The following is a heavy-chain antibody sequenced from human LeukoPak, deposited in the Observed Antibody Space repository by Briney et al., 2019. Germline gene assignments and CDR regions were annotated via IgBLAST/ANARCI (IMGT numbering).Heavy chain of an antibody. CDR3: ARGAFGAYFDY. CDR1: GGSISSGSYY. CDR2: IYTSGST. Sequence: SETLSLTCTVSGGSISSGSYYWSWIRQPAGKGLEWIGRIYTSGSTNYNPSLKSRVTISVDTSKNQFSLKLSSVTAADTAVYYCARGAFGAYFDYWGQGTLVTVSS. V-gene: IGHV4-61*02. J-gene: IGHJ4*02. D-gene: IGHD3-10*01.